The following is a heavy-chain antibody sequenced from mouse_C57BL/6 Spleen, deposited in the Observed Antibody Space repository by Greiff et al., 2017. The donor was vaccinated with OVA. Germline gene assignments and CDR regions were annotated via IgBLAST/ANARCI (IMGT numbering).Heavy chain of an antibody. CDR2: ISSGSSTI. V-gene: IGHV5-17*01. Sequence: DVQLVESGGGLVKSGGSLKLSCAASGFTFSDYGMHWVRQAPEKGLEWVAYISSGSSTIYYADTVKGRFTISRDNAKNTLFLQMTSLRSEDTAMYYCARPGVDYAMDYWGQGTSVTVSS. CDR3: ARPGVDYAMDY. CDR1: GFTFSDYG. J-gene: IGHJ4*01.